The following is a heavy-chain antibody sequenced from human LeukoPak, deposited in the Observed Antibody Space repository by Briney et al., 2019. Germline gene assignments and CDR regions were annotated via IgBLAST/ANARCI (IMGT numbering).Heavy chain of an antibody. CDR3: TSGLSLRPTTRWELQDY. CDR2: ISYDGINK. V-gene: IGHV3-30*03. CDR1: GFTFYNYG. D-gene: IGHD1-26*01. Sequence: GGSLRLSCAASGFTFYNYGIHWVRQAPGKGLEWVATISYDGINKYYADSVKGRFTISRDNSKNTLYLQMNSLKTEDAAVYYCTSGLSLRPTTRWELQDYWGQGTLVTVSS. J-gene: IGHJ4*02.